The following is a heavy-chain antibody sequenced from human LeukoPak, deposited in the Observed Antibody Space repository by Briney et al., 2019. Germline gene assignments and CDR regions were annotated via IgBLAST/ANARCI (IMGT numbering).Heavy chain of an antibody. V-gene: IGHV3-30*02. J-gene: IGHJ4*02. CDR2: IRYDGSNE. Sequence: PGGSLRLSCAASGFTLSSYGMHWVRQAPGKGLEWVAFIRYDGSNEYYADSVKGRVTISRDNSKNTLYLQMNSLRAEDTAVYYCAKEQFSSGNYWGQGTLVTVSS. D-gene: IGHD6-19*01. CDR1: GFTLSSYG. CDR3: AKEQFSSGNY.